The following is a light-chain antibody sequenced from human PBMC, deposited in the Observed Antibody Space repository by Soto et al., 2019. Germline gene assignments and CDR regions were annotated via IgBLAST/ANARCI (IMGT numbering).Light chain of an antibody. Sequence: IQRTQSPSSLSASVGDRVTITFRASQTISNYLNWYQQKPGKAPKLLIYAASTLQSGVPSRFSGSGSGTDFTLTISSLQAEDSATYYCQQSYSTPLTFGGGTKVDIK. CDR1: QTISNY. J-gene: IGKJ4*01. V-gene: IGKV1-39*01. CDR3: QQSYSTPLT. CDR2: AAS.